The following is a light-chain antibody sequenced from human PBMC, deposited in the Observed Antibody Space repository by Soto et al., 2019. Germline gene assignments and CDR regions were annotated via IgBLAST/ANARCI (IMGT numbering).Light chain of an antibody. J-gene: IGKJ4*01. Sequence: DIVMTQSPLSLPVTPGETASIACRSSQSLLHRNGKNFVDWYVQKPGQRPQLLIYLSSNRASGGPVKFSGSGSGKNFTLKIRRVVAEEGGVFYCMETLEIPLTFGGGTKVEIK. V-gene: IGKV2-28*01. CDR3: METLEIPLT. CDR1: QSLLHRNGKNF. CDR2: LSS.